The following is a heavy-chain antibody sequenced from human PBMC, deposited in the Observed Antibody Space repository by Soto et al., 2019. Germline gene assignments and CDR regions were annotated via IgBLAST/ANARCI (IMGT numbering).Heavy chain of an antibody. V-gene: IGHV3-64D*06. D-gene: IGHD3-10*01. CDR3: VKRMDVLLWFGELWGGMDV. CDR1: GFTFSSYA. J-gene: IGHJ6*02. Sequence: PGGSLRLSCSASGFTFSSYAMHWVRQAPGKGLEYVSAISSNGGSTYYADSVKGRFTISRDNSKNTLYLQMSSLRAEDTAVYYCVKRMDVLLWFGELWGGMDVWGQGTTVTVSS. CDR2: ISSNGGST.